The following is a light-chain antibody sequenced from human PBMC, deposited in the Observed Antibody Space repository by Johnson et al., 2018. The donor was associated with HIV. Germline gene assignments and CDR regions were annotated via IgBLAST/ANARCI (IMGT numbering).Light chain of an antibody. J-gene: IGLJ1*01. Sequence: QSVLTQSPSVSAAPGQKVTISCSGSSSNIGNIYVSRYQQLPGTAPKLLIHENNNRPSGIPARFSGSQSGTSATLGLTGIPKGDQADYYCGTWDSNLSAYVFGTGTKVTVL. CDR3: GTWDSNLSAYV. CDR1: SSNIGNIY. V-gene: IGLV1-51*02. CDR2: ENN.